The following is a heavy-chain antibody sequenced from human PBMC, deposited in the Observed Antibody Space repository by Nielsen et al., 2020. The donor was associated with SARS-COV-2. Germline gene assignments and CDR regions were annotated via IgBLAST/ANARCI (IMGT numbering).Heavy chain of an antibody. D-gene: IGHD5-12*01. V-gene: IGHV3-43D*03. J-gene: IGHJ4*02. CDR1: GFTFHDYA. CDR2: INWGAGST. Sequence: GGSLRLSCAASGFTFHDYAMHWVRQAPGKGLEWVSLINWGAGSTYYADSVKGRFTISRDDSKNKLYLQMNSLRADDTAVYYCAKGYSDIWFAPYYFDYWGQGTLVSVSS. CDR3: AKGYSDIWFAPYYFDY.